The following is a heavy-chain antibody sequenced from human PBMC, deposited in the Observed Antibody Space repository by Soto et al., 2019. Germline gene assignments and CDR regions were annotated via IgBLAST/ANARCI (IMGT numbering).Heavy chain of an antibody. D-gene: IGHD2-2*01. CDR2: INPQTGGT. J-gene: IGHJ6*02. V-gene: IGHV1-2*02. CDR1: GYTFTGYY. CDR3: ARERYQVISDGMDV. Sequence: GASVKVSCKASGYTFTGYYIHWVREAPGQGLEWMGWINPQTGGTSYAQKFQGRVTLSRDTSINTAYLELSRLRFDDAAAYFCARERYQVISDGMDVWGQGTTVTVSS.